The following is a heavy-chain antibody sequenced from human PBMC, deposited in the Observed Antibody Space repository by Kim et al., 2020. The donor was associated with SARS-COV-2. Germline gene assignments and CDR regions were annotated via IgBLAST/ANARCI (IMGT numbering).Heavy chain of an antibody. Sequence: ASVKVSCKATGYTFTIYAMHWVRQAPGQRLEWMGWINDGNGNTKYSQKFQGRVTITRDTSASTAYMELSSLRSEDTAVYYCARFGSGRRNGIDVWGQGTTVTVSS. CDR2: INDGNGNT. CDR3: ARFGSGRRNGIDV. D-gene: IGHD6-19*01. V-gene: IGHV1-3*01. CDR1: GYTFTIYA. J-gene: IGHJ6*02.